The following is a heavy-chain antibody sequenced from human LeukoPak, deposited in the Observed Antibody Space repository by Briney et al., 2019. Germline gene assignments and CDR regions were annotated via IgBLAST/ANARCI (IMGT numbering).Heavy chain of an antibody. Sequence: PGGSLRLSCSASGFTFISYAMHWVRQAPGKGREYVSAISSNGGSTYYADSVKGRFTISRDNSKNTLYLQMSSLRAEDTAVYYCVRGGQDTAIPFDYWGQGTLVTVSS. V-gene: IGHV3-64D*08. CDR3: VRGGQDTAIPFDY. D-gene: IGHD5-18*01. J-gene: IGHJ4*02. CDR1: GFTFISYA. CDR2: ISSNGGST.